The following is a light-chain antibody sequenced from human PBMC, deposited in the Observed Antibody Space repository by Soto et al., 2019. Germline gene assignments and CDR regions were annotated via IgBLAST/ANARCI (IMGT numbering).Light chain of an antibody. V-gene: IGKV4-1*01. CDR2: WAS. J-gene: IGKJ1*01. CDR1: QNLLYSSNNKNY. Sequence: DIVMTQSPDSLAVSLGDRATISCKSSQNLLYSSNNKNYLAWYQQKPGQPPKLLIYWASTRESGVPDRFSASGSGTDFTLTISSLQAEDVAGYYCQQYYSTPPVTFGQGTKVEIK. CDR3: QQYYSTPPVT.